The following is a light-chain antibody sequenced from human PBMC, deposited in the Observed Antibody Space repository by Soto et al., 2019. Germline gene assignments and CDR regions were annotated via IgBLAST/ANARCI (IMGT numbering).Light chain of an antibody. CDR1: QSVSSSY. CDR3: QQSGSSSGWT. J-gene: IGKJ1*01. Sequence: EVVLTQSPGTLSLSPGGRATLSCRASQSVSSSYLAWYQQKPGQAPRLLIYGASSRATGIPDRFSVSGSGTDFTLTISRLEPEDFAVYYCQQSGSSSGWTFGQGTKVEIK. CDR2: GAS. V-gene: IGKV3-20*01.